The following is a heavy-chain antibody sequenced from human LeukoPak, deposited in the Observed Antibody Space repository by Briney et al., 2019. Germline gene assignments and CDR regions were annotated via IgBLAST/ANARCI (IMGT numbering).Heavy chain of an antibody. D-gene: IGHD3-10*01. CDR2: ICSSDYSR. Sequence: PGGSLRLSCAPSGFNFSDHYMIWLRQAPGRGVVWLAYICSSDYSRYYADSAKGRFTISMDNTKNSLFLQMNSLRDGDTAVYYCARGKRRFDPWGQGTLVTVSS. J-gene: IGHJ5*02. V-gene: IGHV3-11*01. CDR3: ARGKRRFDP. CDR1: GFNFSDHY.